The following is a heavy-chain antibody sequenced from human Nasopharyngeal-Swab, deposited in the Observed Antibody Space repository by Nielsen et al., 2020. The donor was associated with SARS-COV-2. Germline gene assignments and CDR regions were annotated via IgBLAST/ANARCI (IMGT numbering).Heavy chain of an antibody. CDR1: GYDFFGYL. CDR3: ARLNAPTFSAGWFDP. CDR2: IYPDNSET. V-gene: IGHV5-51*01. D-gene: IGHD1-1*01. J-gene: IGHJ5*02. Sequence: GESLKISCKGSGYDFFGYLIAWVRQMPGKGLEWMGIIYPDNSETRYSPSFQGQVIISPDKSVSTAYLQWSSLRASDTAMYYCARLNAPTFSAGWFDPWGLGTLVTVSS.